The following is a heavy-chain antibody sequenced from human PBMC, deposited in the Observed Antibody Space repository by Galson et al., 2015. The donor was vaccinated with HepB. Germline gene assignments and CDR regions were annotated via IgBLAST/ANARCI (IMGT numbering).Heavy chain of an antibody. CDR2: INPNSGGT. CDR1: GYTFTGYY. CDR3: ARERRVGVTRGAFDI. Sequence: SVKVSCKASGYTFTGYYMHWVRLAPGQGLEWMGRINPNSGGTNYAQKFQGRVTMTRDTSISTAYMELSRLRSDDTVVYYCARERRVGVTRGAFDIWGQGTMVTVSS. J-gene: IGHJ3*02. V-gene: IGHV1-2*05. D-gene: IGHD1-26*01.